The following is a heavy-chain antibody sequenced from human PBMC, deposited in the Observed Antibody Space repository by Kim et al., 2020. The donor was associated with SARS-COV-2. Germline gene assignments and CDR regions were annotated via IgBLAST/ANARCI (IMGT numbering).Heavy chain of an antibody. Sequence: GNTAFAQKFQGRVTMTTNTSISTAYMELRNLRSEDTAVYYCARDRTGDDYWGQGTLVTVSS. D-gene: IGHD7-27*01. CDR3: ARDRTGDDY. CDR2: GNT. V-gene: IGHV1-8*01. J-gene: IGHJ4*02.